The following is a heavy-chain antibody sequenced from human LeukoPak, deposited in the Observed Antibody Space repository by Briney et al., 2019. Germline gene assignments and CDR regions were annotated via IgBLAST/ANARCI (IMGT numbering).Heavy chain of an antibody. Sequence: GASVKVSCKASGYTFTGYYMHWVRQAPGQGLEWMGWINPNSGGTNYAQKFQGRVTMTSDTSISTAYMELSRLRSDDTAVYYCARAYCSSTSCHNNWFDPWGQGTLVTVSS. CDR2: INPNSGGT. CDR1: GYTFTGYY. CDR3: ARAYCSSTSCHNNWFDP. D-gene: IGHD2-2*02. J-gene: IGHJ5*02. V-gene: IGHV1-2*02.